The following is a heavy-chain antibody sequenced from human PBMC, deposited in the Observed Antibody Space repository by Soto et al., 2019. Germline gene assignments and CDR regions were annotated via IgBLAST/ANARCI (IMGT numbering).Heavy chain of an antibody. D-gene: IGHD3-16*01. Sequence: SETLSLTGTVSGGSISSVNFYWSWIRQHPGKGLEWIGYIYYSGSTYYNPSLKSRVTISVDTSKNQFSLKLNSVTAADTAVYYCAREGGDGVDYWGQGTLVTVSS. CDR2: IYYSGST. CDR3: AREGGDGVDY. CDR1: GGSISSVNFY. J-gene: IGHJ4*02. V-gene: IGHV4-31*03.